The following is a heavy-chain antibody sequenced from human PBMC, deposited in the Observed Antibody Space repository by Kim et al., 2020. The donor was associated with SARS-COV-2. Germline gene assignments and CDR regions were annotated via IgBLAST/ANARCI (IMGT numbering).Heavy chain of an antibody. Sequence: GGSLRLSCAASGFTFRTYAMHWVRQAPGKGLEWVAVISYDGRNEYYADSVKGRFTISRDNSKNTLYLQMNSLRAEDTAMYHCARDRFGSVVRGFDYWGQGTLVTVSS. CDR3: ARDRFGSVVRGFDY. D-gene: IGHD3-16*01. V-gene: IGHV3-30*04. CDR2: ISYDGRNE. CDR1: GFTFRTYA. J-gene: IGHJ4*02.